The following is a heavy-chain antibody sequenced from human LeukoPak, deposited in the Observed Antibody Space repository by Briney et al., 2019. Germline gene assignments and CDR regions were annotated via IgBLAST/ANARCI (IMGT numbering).Heavy chain of an antibody. Sequence: GRSLRLSCAASGFTFSSYGMHWVRQAPGKGLEWVAVISYDGSNKYYADSVKGRFTISRDNSKNTLYLQMNSLRAEDTAVYYCANGYCTNGVCYPYYYYYMDVWGKGTTVTVSS. V-gene: IGHV3-30*18. D-gene: IGHD2-8*01. J-gene: IGHJ6*03. CDR3: ANGYCTNGVCYPYYYYYMDV. CDR2: ISYDGSNK. CDR1: GFTFSSYG.